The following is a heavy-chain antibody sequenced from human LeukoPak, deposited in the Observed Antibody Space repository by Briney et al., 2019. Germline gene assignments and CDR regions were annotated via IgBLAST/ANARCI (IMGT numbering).Heavy chain of an antibody. J-gene: IGHJ4*02. Sequence: GESLKISCQGSGYSFTSYWIGWVRQMPGKGLEWMGIIYPGDSDTRYSPSFQGQVTISADKSISTAYLQWSSLKASDTAMYYCARLGYYDSSGYYFLNYWGQGTLVTVSS. CDR1: GYSFTSYW. D-gene: IGHD3-22*01. V-gene: IGHV5-51*01. CDR2: IYPGDSDT. CDR3: ARLGYYDSSGYYFLNY.